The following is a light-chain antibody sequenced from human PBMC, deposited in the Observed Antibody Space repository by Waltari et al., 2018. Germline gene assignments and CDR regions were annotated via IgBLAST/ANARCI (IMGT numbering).Light chain of an antibody. CDR3: NSYSSSSSLVL. Sequence: QSALTQPASVSGSPGQSITISCTGTSISVVTYHYVSWYQQHPGKAPKLMIYYVSNRPSGVSDRFSGSKSGNTASLTISGLQAEDEADYYCNSYSSSSSLVLFGGGTKLTVV. CDR1: SISVVTYHY. CDR2: YVS. V-gene: IGLV2-14*03. J-gene: IGLJ2*01.